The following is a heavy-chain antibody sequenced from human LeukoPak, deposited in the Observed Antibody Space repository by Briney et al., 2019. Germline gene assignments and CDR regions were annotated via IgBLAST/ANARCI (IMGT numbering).Heavy chain of an antibody. V-gene: IGHV3-30*19. J-gene: IGHJ4*02. CDR3: AKWPSSSGYYYFDY. CDR1: GFTFSRYG. Sequence: GGSLRLSCVASGFTFSRYGMHWVGQAPGKGLEWVSFISYDGSIKYYANPVKGRSSISRDNSKNTLYLQMNSLRAEDTALYYCAKWPSSSGYYYFDYWGQGTLLTVSS. CDR2: ISYDGSIK. D-gene: IGHD3-22*01.